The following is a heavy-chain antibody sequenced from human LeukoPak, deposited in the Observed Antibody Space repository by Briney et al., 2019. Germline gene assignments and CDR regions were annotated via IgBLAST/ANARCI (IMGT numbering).Heavy chain of an antibody. CDR1: GFTFSTKW. V-gene: IGHV3-7*01. Sequence: GGSLRLSCAASGFTFSTKWMSWVRQAPGKGLEWVANIKQDGSEKNYVDSVKGRFTISRGNAKSSLYLQMNSLRVEDTAVYYCAKAGNGFGYWGQGALVTVSS. CDR3: AKAGNGFGY. D-gene: IGHD2-8*01. J-gene: IGHJ4*02. CDR2: IKQDGSEK.